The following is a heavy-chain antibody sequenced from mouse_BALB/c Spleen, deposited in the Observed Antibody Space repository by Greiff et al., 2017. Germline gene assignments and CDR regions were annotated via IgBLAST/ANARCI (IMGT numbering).Heavy chain of an antibody. CDR2: ISSGGSYT. Sequence: EVHLVESGGGLVKPGGSLKLSCAASGFTFSSYAMSWVRQSPEKRLEWVAEISSGGSYTYYPDTVTGQFTISRDNAKNTLYLEMSSLRSEDTAMYYCARDNYYRYDHAMDYWGQGTSVTVSS. J-gene: IGHJ4*01. D-gene: IGHD2-14*01. CDR3: ARDNYYRYDHAMDY. V-gene: IGHV5-9-4*01. CDR1: GFTFSSYA.